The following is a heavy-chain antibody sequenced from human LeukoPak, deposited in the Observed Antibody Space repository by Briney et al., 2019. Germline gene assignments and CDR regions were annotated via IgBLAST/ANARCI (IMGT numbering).Heavy chain of an antibody. V-gene: IGHV4-59*01. CDR3: ARDRPNFDY. CDR2: IYYSGST. CDR1: GGSISSYY. J-gene: IGHJ4*02. Sequence: SETLSLTCTVSGGSISSYYWSWIRQPPGKGLEWIGYIYYSGSTNYNPSLKSRVTISVDTSKNQFSLKLSSVTAADTAVYYCARDRPNFDYGGQGPLVTVSS.